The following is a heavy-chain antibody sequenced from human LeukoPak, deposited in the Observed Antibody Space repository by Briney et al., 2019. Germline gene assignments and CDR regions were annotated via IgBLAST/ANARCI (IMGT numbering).Heavy chain of an antibody. CDR3: ANDIILPGDY. CDR2: ISYDGSNK. D-gene: IGHD3-3*01. J-gene: IGHJ4*02. Sequence: GGSLRLSCAASGFTFSSYAMSWVRQAPGKGLEWVAVISYDGSNKYYADSVKGRFTISRDNSKDTLYLQMNSLRPEDTAVYYCANDIILPGDYWGQGTLVTVSS. CDR1: GFTFSSYA. V-gene: IGHV3-30*18.